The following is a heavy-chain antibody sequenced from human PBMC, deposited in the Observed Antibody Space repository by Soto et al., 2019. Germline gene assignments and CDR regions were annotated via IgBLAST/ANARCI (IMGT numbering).Heavy chain of an antibody. CDR2: INGGTGQT. CDR1: GYTFRTHA. Sequence: ASVKVSCKASGYTFRTHAMHWVRQAPGQSLEWMGWINGGTGQTKHSQRFQDRVTITRDTSASTAYMELSSLRSEDTAVYYCARGKGMEENYYYYGLDIWGQGTTVTVSS. CDR3: ARGKGMEENYYYYGLDI. D-gene: IGHD1-1*01. V-gene: IGHV1-3*01. J-gene: IGHJ6*02.